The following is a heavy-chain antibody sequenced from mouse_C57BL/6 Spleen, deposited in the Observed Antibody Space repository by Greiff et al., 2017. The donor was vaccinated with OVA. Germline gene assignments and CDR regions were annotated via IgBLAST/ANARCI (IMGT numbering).Heavy chain of an antibody. CDR3: TRPYVSSLNFDV. Sequence: VQLQESGAELVRPGASVTLSCKASGYTFTDYEMHWVKQTPVHGLEWIGAIDPETGGTAYNQKFKGKAILTAYKSSSTAYMELRSLTSEDSAVYYCTRPYVSSLNFDVWGTGTTVTVSS. CDR1: GYTFTDYE. J-gene: IGHJ1*03. CDR2: IDPETGGT. V-gene: IGHV1-15*01. D-gene: IGHD1-1*01.